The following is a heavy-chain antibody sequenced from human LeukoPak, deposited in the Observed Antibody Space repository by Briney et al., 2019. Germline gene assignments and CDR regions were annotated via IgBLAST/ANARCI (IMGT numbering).Heavy chain of an antibody. Sequence: ASVKVSCKASGYTFTSYYMHWVRQAPGQGLEWMGIINPSGGSTSYAQKFQGRVTMTRDTSISTAYMELSRLRPDDTAVSYCARSSIVGATTGFDYWGQGTLVTVSS. CDR3: ARSSIVGATTGFDY. CDR2: INPSGGST. V-gene: IGHV1-46*01. J-gene: IGHJ4*02. D-gene: IGHD1-26*01. CDR1: GYTFTSYY.